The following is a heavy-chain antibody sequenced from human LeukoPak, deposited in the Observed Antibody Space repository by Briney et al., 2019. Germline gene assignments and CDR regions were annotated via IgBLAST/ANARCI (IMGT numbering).Heavy chain of an antibody. CDR2: IYHSGST. D-gene: IGHD5-24*01. V-gene: IGHV4-30-2*01. J-gene: IGHJ4*02. CDR3: ARGRDGYNYNEYYFDY. CDR1: GGSISSGGYS. Sequence: SETLSLTCAVSGGSISSGGYSWSWIRQPPGKGLEWIGHIYHSGSTYYNPSLKSRVTISVDRSKNQFSLKLSSVTAADTAVYYCARGRDGYNYNEYYFDYWGQGTLVTVSS.